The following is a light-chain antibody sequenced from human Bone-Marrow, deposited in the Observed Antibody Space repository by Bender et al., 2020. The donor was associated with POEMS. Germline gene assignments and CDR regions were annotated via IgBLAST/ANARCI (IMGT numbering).Light chain of an antibody. CDR3: SSYTRNNTVI. CDR2: DVT. V-gene: IGLV2-14*03. J-gene: IGLJ2*01. Sequence: QSALTQPPSASGSPGQSVTISCTGTSSDIGGYDYVSWFQQHPGKAPKLMIFDVTNRPSGVSNRFSGSKSGNTASLTISGLQAEDEADYYCSSYTRNNTVIFGGGTKVTVL. CDR1: SSDIGGYDY.